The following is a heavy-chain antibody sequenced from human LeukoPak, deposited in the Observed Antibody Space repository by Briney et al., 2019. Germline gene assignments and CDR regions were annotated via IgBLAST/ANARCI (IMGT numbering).Heavy chain of an antibody. CDR3: ARGGYYDSSGYAAVAFDI. D-gene: IGHD3-22*01. CDR2: IYHSGST. Sequence: PSQTLSLTCAVSGGSISSGGYSWSWIRQPPGKGLEWIGYIYHSGSTYYNPSLKSRVTISVDRSKNQFSLKLSSVTAADTAVYYCARGGYYDSSGYAAVAFDIWGQGTMVTVSS. V-gene: IGHV4-30-2*01. CDR1: GGSISSGGYS. J-gene: IGHJ3*02.